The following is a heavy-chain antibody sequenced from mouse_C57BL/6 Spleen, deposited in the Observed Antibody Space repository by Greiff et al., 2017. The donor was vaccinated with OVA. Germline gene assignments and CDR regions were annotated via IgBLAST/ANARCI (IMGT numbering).Heavy chain of an antibody. J-gene: IGHJ3*01. Sequence: EVQLVESGGGLVKPGGSLKLSCAASGFTFSDYGMHWVRQAPEKGLEWVAYISSGSSTIYYADTVKGRFTISRDNAKNTLFLQMTSLRSEDTAMYYCAREGYDYWFAYWGQGTLVTVSA. D-gene: IGHD2-4*01. CDR3: AREGYDYWFAY. CDR1: GFTFSDYG. CDR2: ISSGSSTI. V-gene: IGHV5-17*01.